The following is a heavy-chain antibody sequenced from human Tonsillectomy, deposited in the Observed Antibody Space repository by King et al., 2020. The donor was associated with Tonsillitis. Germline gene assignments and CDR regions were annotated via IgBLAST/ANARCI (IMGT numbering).Heavy chain of an antibody. V-gene: IGHV4-61*01. Sequence: VQLQESGPGLVKPSETLSLTCTVSGDSISGGSISSYYWSWIRQPPGKGLEWIGYIYYIGSTKYNPSLKSRLTISVDTSKNQFSLKLSSVTAADTAVYYCARGGGSSWTLRSSIDYWGQGTQVTVSS. CDR2: IYYIGST. CDR1: GDSISGGSISSYY. J-gene: IGHJ4*02. D-gene: IGHD6-13*01. CDR3: ARGGGSSWTLRSSIDY.